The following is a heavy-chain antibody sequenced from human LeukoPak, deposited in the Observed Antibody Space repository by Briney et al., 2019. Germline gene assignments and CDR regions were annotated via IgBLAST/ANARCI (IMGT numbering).Heavy chain of an antibody. J-gene: IGHJ4*02. Sequence: ASVKVSCKASGYTFTSYGISWVRQAPGQGLEWMGIINPSGGSTSYAQKFQGRVTMTRDTSTSTVYMELSSLRSEDTAVYYCARDKVWYSSSWYLDYWGQGTLVTVSS. CDR1: GYTFTSYG. V-gene: IGHV1-46*01. CDR2: INPSGGST. D-gene: IGHD6-13*01. CDR3: ARDKVWYSSSWYLDY.